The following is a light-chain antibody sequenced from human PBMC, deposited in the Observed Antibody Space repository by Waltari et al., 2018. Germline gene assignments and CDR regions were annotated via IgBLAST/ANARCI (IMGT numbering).Light chain of an antibody. Sequence: QLVLTQSPSASASLGASVKLTCTLSSGHSSNVIAWLQQRPEKGPRYLMKVNSDGSHSKGDEIPDRFSSSSSGAGRYLTISNLQAEDEADYFGQTGGHGTWVFGGGTTLTVL. CDR3: QTGGHGTWV. V-gene: IGLV4-69*01. J-gene: IGLJ3*02. CDR2: VNSDGSH. CDR1: SGHSSNV.